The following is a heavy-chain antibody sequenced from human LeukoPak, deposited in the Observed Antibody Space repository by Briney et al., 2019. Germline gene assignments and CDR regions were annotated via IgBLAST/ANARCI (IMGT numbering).Heavy chain of an antibody. CDR2: IYHSWST. CDR3: ARRLNYDILTGYYPKFDY. CDR1: GYSISSGYY. Sequence: SETLSLTCTVSGYSISSGYYWGWIRQPPGKGLEWIGNIYHSWSTYYNPSLKSRITMSVDTSKNQFSLNLSSVTAADTAVYYCARRLNYDILTGYYPKFDYWGQGTLVTVSS. J-gene: IGHJ4*02. D-gene: IGHD3-9*01. V-gene: IGHV4-38-2*02.